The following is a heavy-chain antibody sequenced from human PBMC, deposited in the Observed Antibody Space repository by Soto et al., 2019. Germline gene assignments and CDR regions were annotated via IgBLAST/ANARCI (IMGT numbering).Heavy chain of an antibody. CDR2: INPNSGGT. CDR3: ARSFPGVGIAVAGTPGQFDY. D-gene: IGHD6-19*01. CDR1: GYTFTGYY. V-gene: IGHV1-2*04. J-gene: IGHJ4*02. Sequence: QVQLVQSGAEVKKPGASVKVSCKASGYTFTGYYMHWVRQAPGQGLEWMGWINPNSGGTNYAQKFQGWVTMTWDTSISTAYMELSRLRSADTAVYYCARSFPGVGIAVAGTPGQFDYWGQGTLVTVSS.